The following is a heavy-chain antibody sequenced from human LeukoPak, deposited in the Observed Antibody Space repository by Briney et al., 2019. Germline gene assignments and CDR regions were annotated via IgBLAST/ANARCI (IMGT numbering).Heavy chain of an antibody. J-gene: IGHJ4*02. D-gene: IGHD4-23*01. Sequence: PGGSLRLSCAASGFTFSSYAMSWVRQAPGKGLEWVSAISGSGGSTYYAVSVKGRFTISRDNSKNTLYLQMNSLRAEDTAVYYCANLVRLYNYFDYWGQGTLVTVSS. CDR1: GFTFSSYA. V-gene: IGHV3-23*01. CDR2: ISGSGGST. CDR3: ANLVRLYNYFDY.